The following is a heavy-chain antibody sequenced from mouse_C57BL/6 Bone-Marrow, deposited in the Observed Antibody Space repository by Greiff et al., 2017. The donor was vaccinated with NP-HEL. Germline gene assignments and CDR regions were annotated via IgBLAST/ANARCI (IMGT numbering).Heavy chain of an antibody. CDR2: IYPSDSET. CDR1: GYTFTSYW. CDR3: ARVGYGPFDY. J-gene: IGHJ2*01. Sequence: QVQLQQPGAALVRPGSSVKLSCKASGYTFTSYWMDWVKQRPGQGLEWIGNIYPSDSETHYNQKFKDKATLPVDKSSSTAYMQLSSLTSEDSAVYYCARVGYGPFDYWGQGTTLTVSS. D-gene: IGHD1-1*01. V-gene: IGHV1-61*01.